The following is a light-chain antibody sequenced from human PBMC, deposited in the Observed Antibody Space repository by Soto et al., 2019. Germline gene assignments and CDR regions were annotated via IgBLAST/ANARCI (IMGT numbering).Light chain of an antibody. J-gene: IGLJ1*01. Sequence: QSVLTQPPSASGSLGQSVTISCTGTASDVGVYNYVSWYQQHPGKAPKLMIYEVTKRPSGVPDRFSGSKSGNTASLTVSRLQAEDEADYYCSSYAGSSTLYVFGTGTKSPS. V-gene: IGLV2-8*01. CDR1: ASDVGVYNY. CDR2: EVT. CDR3: SSYAGSSTLYV.